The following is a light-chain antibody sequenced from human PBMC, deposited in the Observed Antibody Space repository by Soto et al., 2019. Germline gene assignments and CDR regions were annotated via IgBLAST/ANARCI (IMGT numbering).Light chain of an antibody. J-gene: IGLJ2*01. Sequence: QSALTQPASMSGSPGQSITISCTGTSSDIGRYDFVSWYQQHPGNAPRLMIFDVRHRPSGISDRFSGSKSGNTASLTISGLQTDDEADYYCSSYASGRTVVFGGGTKLTVL. V-gene: IGLV2-14*03. CDR1: SSDIGRYDF. CDR3: SSYASGRTVV. CDR2: DVR.